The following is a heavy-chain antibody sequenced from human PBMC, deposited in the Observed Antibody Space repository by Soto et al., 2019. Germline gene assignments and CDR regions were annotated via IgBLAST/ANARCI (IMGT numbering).Heavy chain of an antibody. CDR3: ASGAYSGSYYFDY. CDR1: GGSISSGGYY. CDR2: IYYSGST. Sequence: SETLSLTCTVSGGSISSGGYYWSWIRQHPGKGLEWIGYIYYSGSTYYNPSLKSRVTISVDTSKNQFSLKLSSVTAADTAVYYGASGAYSGSYYFDYWGQGTLVTFSS. D-gene: IGHD1-26*01. J-gene: IGHJ4*02. V-gene: IGHV4-31*03.